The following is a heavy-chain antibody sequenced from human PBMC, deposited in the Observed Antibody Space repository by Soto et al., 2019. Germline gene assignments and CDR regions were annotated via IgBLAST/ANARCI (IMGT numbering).Heavy chain of an antibody. Sequence: EVQLVESGGGLIQPGGSLRLSCAASGFTVSSNYMSWVRQAPGKGLEWVSVIYSGGSTYYADSVKGRFTISRDNSTNTLYLQMNSLRADDTAVYYCARDRVESGYPEYFQHWGQGTLVTVSS. CDR2: IYSGGST. J-gene: IGHJ1*01. CDR3: ARDRVESGYPEYFQH. D-gene: IGHD3-22*01. CDR1: GFTVSSNY. V-gene: IGHV3-53*01.